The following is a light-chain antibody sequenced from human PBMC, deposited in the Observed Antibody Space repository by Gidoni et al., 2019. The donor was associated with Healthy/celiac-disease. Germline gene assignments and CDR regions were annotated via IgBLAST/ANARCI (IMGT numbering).Light chain of an antibody. CDR3: LQDYKYPWT. CDR2: AAS. CDR1: QGIRND. Sequence: ATQMTQSPSSLSASVGDRVTITCRVSQGIRNDLGWYQQKPGKAPKLLIYAASSLQSGVPSRFSGSGSGTDFTLTISSLQPEDFATYYCLQDYKYPWTFGQGTKVEIK. V-gene: IGKV1-6*01. J-gene: IGKJ1*01.